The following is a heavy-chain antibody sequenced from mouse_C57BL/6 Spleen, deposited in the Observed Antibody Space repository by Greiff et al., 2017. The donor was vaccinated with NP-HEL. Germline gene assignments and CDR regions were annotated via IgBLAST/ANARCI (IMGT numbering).Heavy chain of an antibody. CDR2: ISDGGSYT. CDR3: ARVVTTVYYAMDY. V-gene: IGHV5-4*03. J-gene: IGHJ4*01. CDR1: GFTFSSYA. D-gene: IGHD2-2*01. Sequence: EVKVVESGGGLVKPGGSLKLSCAASGFTFSSYAMSWVRQTPEKRLEWVATISDGGSYTYYPDNVKGRFTISRDNAKNNLYLQMSHLKSEDTAMYYCARVVTTVYYAMDYWGQGTSVTVSS.